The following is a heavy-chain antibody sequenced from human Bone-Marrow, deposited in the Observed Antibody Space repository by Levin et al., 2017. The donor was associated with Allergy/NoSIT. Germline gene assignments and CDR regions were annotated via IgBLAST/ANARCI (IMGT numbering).Heavy chain of an antibody. J-gene: IGHJ4*01. CDR3: AKGSGYSSNWQKAIGN. D-gene: IGHD4-11*01. V-gene: IGHV3-23*01. Sequence: GGSLRLSCAASGFTFNSYAMTWVRQAPGKGLEWVSAISYTGRSTYYADSVKGRFTISRDNSMHTLYLQMNCLRAEDTAMYYCAKGSGYSSNWQKAIGNWGQGNLVTVSS. CDR1: GFTFNSYA. CDR2: ISYTGRST.